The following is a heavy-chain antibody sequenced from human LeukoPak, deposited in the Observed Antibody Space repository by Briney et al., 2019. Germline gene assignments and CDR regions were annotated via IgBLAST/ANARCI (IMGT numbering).Heavy chain of an antibody. D-gene: IGHD3-22*01. V-gene: IGHV4-59*01. CDR3: ARDHYDSSGYYSFDY. Sequence: SETLSLTCTVSGGSISSYYWSWIRQPPGKGLEWIGYIYYSGSTNYNPSLKSRVTISVDTSKNQFSLKLSSVTAADTAVYYCARDHYDSSGYYSFDYWGQGTLVTVS. J-gene: IGHJ4*02. CDR2: IYYSGST. CDR1: GGSISSYY.